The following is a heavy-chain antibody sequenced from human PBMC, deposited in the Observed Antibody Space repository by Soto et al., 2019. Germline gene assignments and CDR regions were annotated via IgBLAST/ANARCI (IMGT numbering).Heavy chain of an antibody. D-gene: IGHD2-2*03. CDR2: IIPILGIA. Sequence: GASVKVSCKASGGTFSSYTISWVRQAPGQGLEWMGRIIPILGIANYAQKFQGRVTITADKSTSTAYMELSSLRSEDTAVYYCARGDGYCSSTSCPGYWYFDLWGRGTLVTVSS. CDR3: ARGDGYCSSTSCPGYWYFDL. CDR1: GGTFSSYT. J-gene: IGHJ2*01. V-gene: IGHV1-69*02.